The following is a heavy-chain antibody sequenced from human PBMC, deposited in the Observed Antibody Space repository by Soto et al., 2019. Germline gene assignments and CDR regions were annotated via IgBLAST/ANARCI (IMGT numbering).Heavy chain of an antibody. Sequence: QMQLVQSGPEVKKPGTSVKVSCKASGFTFTSSAVQWVRQARGQGLEWMGWIVVGNGDTKYAQKFHQRVTFTRDISTSTSYMEVSSLRSEDTSVSYCAADRGYLWGQGTLVTVSS. J-gene: IGHJ5*02. CDR1: GFTFTSSA. CDR3: AADRGYL. V-gene: IGHV1-58*01. D-gene: IGHD3-10*01. CDR2: IVVGNGDT.